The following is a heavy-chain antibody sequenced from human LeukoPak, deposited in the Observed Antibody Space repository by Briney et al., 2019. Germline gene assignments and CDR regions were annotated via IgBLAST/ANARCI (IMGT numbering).Heavy chain of an antibody. D-gene: IGHD6-19*01. CDR3: ARSGSGRLLDY. J-gene: IGHJ4*02. CDR2: INHSGST. CDR1: GGSFSGYY. V-gene: IGHV4-34*01. Sequence: SETLSLTCAVYGGSFSGYYWGWIRQPPGKGLEWTGEINHSGSTNYNPSLKSRVTISVDTSKNQFSLKLSSVTATDTAVYFCARSGSGRLLDYWGQGTLVTVSS.